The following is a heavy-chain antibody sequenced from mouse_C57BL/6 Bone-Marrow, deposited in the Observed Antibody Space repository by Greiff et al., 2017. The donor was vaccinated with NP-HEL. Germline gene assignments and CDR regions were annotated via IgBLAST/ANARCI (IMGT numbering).Heavy chain of an antibody. D-gene: IGHD2-4*01. CDR3: TTLDYDVGFAY. CDR1: GFNIKDDY. V-gene: IGHV14-4*01. J-gene: IGHJ3*01. Sequence: SGAELVRPGASVKLSCTASGFNIKDDYMHWVKQRPEQGLEWIGWIDPENGDTEYASKFQGKATITADTSSNTAYLQLSSLTSEDTAVYYCTTLDYDVGFAYWGQGTLVTVSA. CDR2: IDPENGDT.